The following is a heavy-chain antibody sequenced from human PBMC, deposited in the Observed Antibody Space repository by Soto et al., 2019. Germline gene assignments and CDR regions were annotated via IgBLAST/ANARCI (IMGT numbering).Heavy chain of an antibody. CDR1: GGTFSSYA. V-gene: IGHV1-69*13. CDR3: ARAQGLGIAANTWFDP. Sequence: SVKVSCKASGGTFSSYAISWVRQAPGQGLEWMGGIIPIFGTANYAQKFQGRVTITADESTSTAYMELSSLRSEDTAVYYCARAQGLGIAANTWFDPWGQGTLVTVPS. CDR2: IIPIFGTA. J-gene: IGHJ5*02. D-gene: IGHD6-25*01.